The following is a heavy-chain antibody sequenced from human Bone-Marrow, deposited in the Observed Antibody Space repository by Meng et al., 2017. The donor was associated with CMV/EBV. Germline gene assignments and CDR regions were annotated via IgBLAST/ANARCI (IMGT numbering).Heavy chain of an antibody. D-gene: IGHD2-15*01. CDR2: ITGSGGST. CDR1: GFAFSNYA. CDR3: AKDLYTYCSGGSCYPGAFDI. J-gene: IGHJ3*02. V-gene: IGHV3-23*01. Sequence: LRLSCAASGFAFSNYAMSWVRQAPGKGLEWVSAITGSGGSTYYADSVKGRFTISRDNSKNTLYLQMNSLRAEDTALYYCAKDLYTYCSGGSCYPGAFDIWGQGTMVTVSS.